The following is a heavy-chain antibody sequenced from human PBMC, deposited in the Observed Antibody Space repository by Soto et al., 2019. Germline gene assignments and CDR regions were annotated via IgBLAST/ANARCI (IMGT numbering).Heavy chain of an antibody. CDR1: GFTFSSYA. D-gene: IGHD7-27*01. V-gene: IGHV3-30*04. J-gene: IGHJ4*02. CDR2: ISYDGSNK. Sequence: GGSLRLSCAASGFTFSSYAMHWVRQAPGKGLEWVAVISYDGSNKYYADSVKGRFTISRDNSKNTLYLQMNSLRAEDTAVYYCPLEHPETGDLAYWGQGTLVTVSS. CDR3: PLEHPETGDLAY.